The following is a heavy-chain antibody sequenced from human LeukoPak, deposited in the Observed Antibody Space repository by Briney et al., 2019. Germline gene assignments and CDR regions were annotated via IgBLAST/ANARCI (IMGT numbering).Heavy chain of an antibody. Sequence: GGSLRLSCAVSGFTFDDYAMHWARQAPGKGLEWVSLISGDGGSRYYAGSVKDRFTVSRDNSKNSLYLQMNRPRTEDTAFYYCAKGADPLTWRMTTVAGTRFDFWGQGTLVTVSS. D-gene: IGHD6-19*01. V-gene: IGHV3-43*02. CDR1: GFTFDDYA. CDR2: ISGDGGSR. J-gene: IGHJ4*02. CDR3: AKGADPLTWRMTTVAGTRFDF.